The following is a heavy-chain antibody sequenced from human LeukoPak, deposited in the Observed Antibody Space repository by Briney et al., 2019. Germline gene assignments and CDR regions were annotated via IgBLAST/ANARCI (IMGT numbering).Heavy chain of an antibody. CDR3: ALVGNYYGSGNY. J-gene: IGHJ4*02. Sequence: MSSETLSLTCTVSGGSISRYYWSWIRQPPGKGLEWIGYIYYSGSTNYNPSLKSRVTISVDTSKNQFSLKLSSVTAADTAVYYCALVGNYYGSGNYWGQGTLVTVSS. D-gene: IGHD3-10*01. CDR2: IYYSGST. V-gene: IGHV4-59*08. CDR1: GGSISRYY.